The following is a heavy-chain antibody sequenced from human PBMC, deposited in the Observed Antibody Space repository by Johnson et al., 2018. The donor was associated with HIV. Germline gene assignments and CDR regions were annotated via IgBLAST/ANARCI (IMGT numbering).Heavy chain of an antibody. Sequence: VQLVESGGGLVKPGGSLRLSCAASGFTFSSYAMSWVRQAPGKGLAWVSAISGSGGSTYYADSVKGRFTLSRDNSKNTLYLQMNSLRVENAALYDCAKDMREREWEEWAADYYELDIWGQGKRGTVSS. CDR1: GFTFSSYA. CDR3: AKDMREREWEEWAADYYELDI. CDR2: ISGSGGST. J-gene: IGHJ3*02. V-gene: IGHV3-23*04. D-gene: IGHD3-3*01.